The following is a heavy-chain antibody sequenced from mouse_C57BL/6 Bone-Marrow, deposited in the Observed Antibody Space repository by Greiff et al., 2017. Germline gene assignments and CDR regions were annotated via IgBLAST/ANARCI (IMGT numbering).Heavy chain of an antibody. D-gene: IGHD1-1*01. CDR2: IDPSDSYT. CDR1: GYTFTSYW. J-gene: IGHJ1*03. CDR3: ARYYGSSYWYFDV. V-gene: IGHV1-59*01. Sequence: QVQLQQPGAELVRPGTSVKLSCKASGYTFTSYWMHWVKQRPGQGLEWIGVIDPSDSYTNYNQKFKGKATLTVDTSSSTAYMQLSSLTSEDSAVYYCARYYGSSYWYFDVWGTGTTVTVSS.